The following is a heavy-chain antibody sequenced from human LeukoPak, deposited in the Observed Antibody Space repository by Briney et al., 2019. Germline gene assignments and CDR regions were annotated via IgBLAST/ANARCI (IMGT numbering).Heavy chain of an antibody. CDR2: INPNSGGT. V-gene: IGHV1-2*02. D-gene: IGHD1-14*01. CDR3: ARAGRYGHYYYYYMDV. Sequence: GASVKVSCKASGYTFTGYYMHWVRQAPGQGLEWMGWINPNSGGTNYAQKFQGRVTMTRDTSISTAYMELSRLRSDDTAVYYCARAGRYGHYYYYYMDVWGKGTTVTISS. J-gene: IGHJ6*03. CDR1: GYTFTGYY.